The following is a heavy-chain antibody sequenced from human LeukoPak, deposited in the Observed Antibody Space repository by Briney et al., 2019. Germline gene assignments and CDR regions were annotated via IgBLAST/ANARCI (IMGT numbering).Heavy chain of an antibody. J-gene: IGHJ4*02. Sequence: SVKVSCKASGGTFSSYAISWMRQAPGQGLEWMGGIIPIFGTANYAQKFQGRVTITADESTSTAYMELSSLRSEDTAVYYCARAKDTAMVTLDYWGQGTLVTVSS. CDR1: GGTFSSYA. CDR3: ARAKDTAMVTLDY. CDR2: IIPIFGTA. D-gene: IGHD5-18*01. V-gene: IGHV1-69*13.